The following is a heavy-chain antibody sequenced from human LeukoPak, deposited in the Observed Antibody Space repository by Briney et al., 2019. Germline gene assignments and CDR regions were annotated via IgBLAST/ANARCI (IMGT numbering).Heavy chain of an antibody. CDR1: GGSFSGYY. Sequence: SETLSLTCAVYGGSFSGYYWSWIRQPPGKGLEWIGEINHSGSTNYNPSLKSRVTISVDTSKNQFSLKLSSVTAADTAAYYCARGLQLLGYCSSTSCYAGNYWGQGTLVTVSS. D-gene: IGHD2-2*01. J-gene: IGHJ4*02. V-gene: IGHV4-34*01. CDR3: ARGLQLLGYCSSTSCYAGNY. CDR2: INHSGST.